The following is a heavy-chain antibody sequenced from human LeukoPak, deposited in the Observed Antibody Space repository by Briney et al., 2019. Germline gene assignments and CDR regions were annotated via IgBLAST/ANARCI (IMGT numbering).Heavy chain of an antibody. CDR1: GYTFTNYG. Sequence: AASVKVSCKASGYTFTNYGISWVRQAPGQGLEWMGWISAYNGNTKYAQEIQGSVTMTTDTSTSTAYMELRSLSSDDTAVYHCARDNHRSSWSWFDPWGQGTLVTVSS. CDR3: ARDNHRSSWSWFDP. CDR2: ISAYNGNT. D-gene: IGHD6-13*01. J-gene: IGHJ5*02. V-gene: IGHV1-18*01.